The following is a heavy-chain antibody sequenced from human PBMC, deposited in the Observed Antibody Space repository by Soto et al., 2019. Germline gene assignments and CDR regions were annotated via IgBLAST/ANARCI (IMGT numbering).Heavy chain of an antibody. CDR2: ISSSSSVI. CDR3: ARDLSWGSNWYYYMDV. CDR1: GVILSDCA. D-gene: IGHD7-27*01. V-gene: IGHV3-48*01. J-gene: IGHJ6*03. Sequence: EVQLVESGGGLVQPGGSLRLSCATSGVILSDCAMNWVRQAPGKGREWVSYISSSSSVIDYADSVKGRFTVSRDNARNSLYLQMTSLRAEATAVYYCARDLSWGSNWYYYMDVWGKGTTVNVSS.